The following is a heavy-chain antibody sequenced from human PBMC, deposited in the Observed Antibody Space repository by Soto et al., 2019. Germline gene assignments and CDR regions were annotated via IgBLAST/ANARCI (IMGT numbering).Heavy chain of an antibody. CDR2: TYYRSKWYY. Sequence: HTLSLTFAISGDSVSSNSAAWNWIRQSPSRGLEWLGRTYYRSKWYYGYAVSVKSRIAIKPETSKNQFSLQLNSVTPEDTAVYYCARIHSSSSSDMDVWGQGTTVTASS. D-gene: IGHD6-6*01. CDR3: ARIHSSSSSDMDV. CDR1: GDSVSSNSAA. J-gene: IGHJ6*02. V-gene: IGHV6-1*01.